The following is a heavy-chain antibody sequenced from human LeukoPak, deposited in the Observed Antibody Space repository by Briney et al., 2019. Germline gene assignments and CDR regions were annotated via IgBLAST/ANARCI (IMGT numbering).Heavy chain of an antibody. J-gene: IGHJ4*02. CDR1: GFTFGDYA. D-gene: IGHD3-9*01. CDR3: AGGPNYDILTGYWTSTGVRMDY. Sequence: PGGSLRLSCAASGFTFGDYAMHWVRQAPGKGLEWVSVISGDGGSTYYADSVKGRFTISRDNSKNSLHLQMNSLTTEDTALYYCAGGPNYDILTGYWTSTGVRMDYWGQGTLVTVSS. V-gene: IGHV3-43*02. CDR2: ISGDGGST.